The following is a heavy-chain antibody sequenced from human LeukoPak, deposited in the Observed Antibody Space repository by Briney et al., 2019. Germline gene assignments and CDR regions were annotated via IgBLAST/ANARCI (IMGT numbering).Heavy chain of an antibody. CDR3: ARRTQNDYPGEYYFDY. V-gene: IGHV4-34*01. CDR1: GGSFSGYY. J-gene: IGHJ4*02. CDR2: MYYSGST. Sequence: SETLSLTCAVYGGSFSGYYWSWIRQPPGKGLEWIGFMYYSGSTNYSPSLKSRVSMSVDTSKNQFSLRLSSVTAADTAVYYCARRTQNDYPGEYYFDYWGQGTLVTVSS. D-gene: IGHD3-10*01.